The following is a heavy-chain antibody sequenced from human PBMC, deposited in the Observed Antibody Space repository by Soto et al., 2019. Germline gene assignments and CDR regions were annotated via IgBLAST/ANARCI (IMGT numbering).Heavy chain of an antibody. V-gene: IGHV4-59*01. D-gene: IGHD6-6*01. CDR3: ARGYIGYSSSSDFDYYYGMDV. CDR2: IYYSGST. Sequence: SETLSLTCTVSGGSTSSYYWSWIRQPPGKGLEWIGYIYYSGSTNYNPSLKSRVTISVDTSKNQFSLKLSSVTAADTAVYYCARGYIGYSSSSDFDYYYGMDVWGQGATVTVSS. CDR1: GGSTSSYY. J-gene: IGHJ6*02.